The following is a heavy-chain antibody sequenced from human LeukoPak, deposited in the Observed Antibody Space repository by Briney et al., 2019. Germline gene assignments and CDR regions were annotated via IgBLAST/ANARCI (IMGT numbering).Heavy chain of an antibody. CDR1: GFTFSSYG. V-gene: IGHV3-33*03. CDR3: VRLLDRDY. Sequence: GGSLRLSCAASGFTFSSYGMHWVRQAPGKGLECVAVIWYDGSNQYYADSVKGRFTISRDNSKNTLWLQMNSLRDEDTAVYYCVRLLDRDYWGQGTLVTVSS. D-gene: IGHD3-3*01. CDR2: IWYDGSNQ. J-gene: IGHJ4*02.